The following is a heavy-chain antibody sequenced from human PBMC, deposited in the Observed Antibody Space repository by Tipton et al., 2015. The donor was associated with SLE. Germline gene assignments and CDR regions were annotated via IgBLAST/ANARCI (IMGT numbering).Heavy chain of an antibody. Sequence: QLVQSGGEVKKPGASVKVSCKASGYTFSSYGISWVRQAPGQGLEWMGWISTYNGYTNYAQNLQGRLTLTTDTSTSTAYMELRSLRSDDTAVYYCAREYYDFWSGYSTGFESYFDYWGQGTLVTVSS. D-gene: IGHD3-3*01. J-gene: IGHJ4*02. CDR2: ISTYNGYT. CDR3: AREYYDFWSGYSTGFESYFDY. CDR1: GYTFSSYG. V-gene: IGHV1-18*01.